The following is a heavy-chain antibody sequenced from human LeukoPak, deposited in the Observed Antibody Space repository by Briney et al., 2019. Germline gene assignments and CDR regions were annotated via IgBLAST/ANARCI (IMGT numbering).Heavy chain of an antibody. CDR1: GGSISSSSYY. V-gene: IGHV4-39*01. CDR3: ASHSRGVLLDAFDI. CDR2: IYYSGST. J-gene: IGHJ3*02. Sequence: SETLSLTCTVSGGSISSSSYYWGWIRQPPGKGLEWIGSIYYSGSTYYNPSLKSRVTISVDTSKNQFSLKLSSVTAADTAVYYCASHSRGVLLDAFDIWGQGTMVTVSS. D-gene: IGHD2-15*01.